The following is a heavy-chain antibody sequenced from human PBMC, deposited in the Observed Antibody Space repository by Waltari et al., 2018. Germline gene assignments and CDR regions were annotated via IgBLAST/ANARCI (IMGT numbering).Heavy chain of an antibody. D-gene: IGHD6-13*01. J-gene: IGHJ4*02. CDR3: AGVGAGYSSSWSDY. V-gene: IGHV4-39*07. Sequence: QLQLQESGPGLVKPSETLSLTCTVSGGSISSSSYYWGWIRQPPGKGLEWIGSIYYSGSTYYNPSLKSRVTISVDTSKNQFSLKLSSVTAADTAVYYCAGVGAGYSSSWSDYWGQGTLVTVSS. CDR2: IYYSGST. CDR1: GGSISSSSYY.